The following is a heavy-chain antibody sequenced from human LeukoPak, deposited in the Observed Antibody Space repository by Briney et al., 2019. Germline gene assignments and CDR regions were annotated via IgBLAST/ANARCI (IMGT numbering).Heavy chain of an antibody. CDR2: ITSSSTTI. CDR1: GFTFSSYS. CDR3: TRDPHALDY. J-gene: IGHJ4*02. V-gene: IGHV3-48*01. Sequence: PGGSLRLSCATSGFTFSSYSMNWVRQAPGKGLEWVPYITSSSTTIYYADSVKGRFTTSRDNVKNSLHLQMNSLRVEDTAVYYCTRDPHALDYWGQGTLVTVSS.